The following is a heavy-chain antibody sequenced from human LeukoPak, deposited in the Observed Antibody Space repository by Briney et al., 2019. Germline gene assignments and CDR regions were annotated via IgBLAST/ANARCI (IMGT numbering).Heavy chain of an antibody. Sequence: GSLRLSCLTSGFTLSTNAMSWVRQAPGKGLEWVSAISGSGGSTYYADSVKGRFTISRDNSKNTLYLQMNSLRAEDTAVYYCAKDSKFSRDYGGNFDYGGRGTLVTVPS. D-gene: IGHD4-23*01. CDR3: AKDSKFSRDYGGNFDY. V-gene: IGHV3-23*01. J-gene: IGHJ4*02. CDR1: GFTLSTNA. CDR2: ISGSGGST.